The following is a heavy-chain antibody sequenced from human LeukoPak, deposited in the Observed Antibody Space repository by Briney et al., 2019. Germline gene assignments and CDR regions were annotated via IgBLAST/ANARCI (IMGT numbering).Heavy chain of an antibody. J-gene: IGHJ5*02. Sequence: GGSLRLSCRACGFNFGDYDMMWVRKARGKGGEGVGLIRGRGYGETREYGTSLKGTFNISRDNSTSVAYLQMKSLKPEDNAVYYCDRMNGGGVRAVLFDPWGQGTLVTVSS. CDR1: GFNFGDYD. CDR2: IRGRGYGETR. V-gene: IGHV3-49*04. D-gene: IGHD3-10*01. CDR3: DRMNGGGVRAVLFDP.